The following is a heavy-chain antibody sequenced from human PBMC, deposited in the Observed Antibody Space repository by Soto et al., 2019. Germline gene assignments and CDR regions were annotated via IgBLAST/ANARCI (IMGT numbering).Heavy chain of an antibody. J-gene: IGHJ5*02. CDR1: GGSISSYY. V-gene: IGHV4-59*01. CDR3: ARAHGWFDP. Sequence: SETLSLTCTVSGGSISSYYRSWIRQPPGKGLEWIGYIYYSGSTNYNPSLKSRVTISVDTSKNQFSLKLSSVTAADTAVYYCARAHGWFDPWGQGTLVTVSS. CDR2: IYYSGST.